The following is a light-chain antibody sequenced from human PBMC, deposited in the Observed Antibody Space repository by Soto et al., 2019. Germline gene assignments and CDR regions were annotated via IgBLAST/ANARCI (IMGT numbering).Light chain of an antibody. CDR2: DVS. Sequence: QSVLTQPASVSGSPGQSITISCTGTSSDVGGYNYVSWYQQHPGKAPKLMIYDVSNRPSGVSNRFSGSKSGNTASLTISGLQADDEADYYCSSSTSSSTLGVFGGGTKLTVL. V-gene: IGLV2-14*01. CDR3: SSSTSSSTLGV. J-gene: IGLJ2*01. CDR1: SSDVGGYNY.